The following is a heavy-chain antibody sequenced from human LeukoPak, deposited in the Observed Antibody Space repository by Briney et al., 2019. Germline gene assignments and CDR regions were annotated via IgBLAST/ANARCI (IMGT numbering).Heavy chain of an antibody. CDR2: ISSDQRNK. D-gene: IGHD2-15*01. V-gene: IGHV3-30*09. CDR1: GFTFSGFT. J-gene: IGHJ4*02. Sequence: GRSLRPSCTASGFTFSGFTFHWVRQAPGGGLEWVALISSDQRNKYYGDSVKGRFAISRDNANNTLYLHLNRLRGDDTALYYCARDSGGNLFDLWGQGTPVAVSS. CDR3: ARDSGGNLFDL.